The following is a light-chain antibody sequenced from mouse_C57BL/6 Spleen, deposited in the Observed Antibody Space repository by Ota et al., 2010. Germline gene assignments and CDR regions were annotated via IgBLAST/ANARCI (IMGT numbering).Light chain of an antibody. V-gene: IGKV6-15*01. J-gene: IGKJ2*01. Sequence: DIVMTQSHKFMSTSVGDRVSVTCKASQNVGNNVAWYQQKPGQSPKVLIYSASYRYSGVPDRFTGSGSGTEFTFTISNVQSEDLAEYFCQQYNSYPYTFGGGDQARNKT. CDR2: SAS. CDR1: QNVGNN. CDR3: QQYNSYPYT.